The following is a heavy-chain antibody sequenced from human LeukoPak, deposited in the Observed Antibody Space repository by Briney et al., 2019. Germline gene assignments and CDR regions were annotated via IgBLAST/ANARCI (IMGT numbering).Heavy chain of an antibody. Sequence: GGSLRLSCAASGFTFSSYAVHWVRQAPGKGPEWVAVISYDGSNKYYADSVKGRFTISRDNSKNTLYLQMNSLRAEDTAVYYCARGGIVVVPAAWFQHWGQGTLVTVSS. CDR1: GFTFSSYA. CDR3: ARGGIVVVPAAWFQH. D-gene: IGHD2-2*01. J-gene: IGHJ1*01. V-gene: IGHV3-30-3*01. CDR2: ISYDGSNK.